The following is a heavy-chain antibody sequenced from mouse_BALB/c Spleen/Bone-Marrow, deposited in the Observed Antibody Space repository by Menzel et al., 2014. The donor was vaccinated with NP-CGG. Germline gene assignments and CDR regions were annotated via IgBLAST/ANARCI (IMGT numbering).Heavy chain of an antibody. CDR1: GYSITRGYN. CDR3: TKEGYASSYAY. Sequence: VQLQQSGPDLVKPSQFLSLTCTVTGYSITRGYNWHWVRQFPGNKLEWMGYIHYSGSANYNPSLKSQISITRDTSKNQFFLQLNSVTTEDTDTYYCTKEGYASSYAYWGQGTTLTVSS. D-gene: IGHD1-1*01. J-gene: IGHJ2*01. CDR2: IHYSGSA. V-gene: IGHV3-1*02.